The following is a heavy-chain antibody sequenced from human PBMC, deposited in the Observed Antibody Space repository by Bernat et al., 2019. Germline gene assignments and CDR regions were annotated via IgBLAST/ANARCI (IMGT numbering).Heavy chain of an antibody. V-gene: IGHV4-34*01. Sequence: QVQLQQWGAGLLKPSETLSLTCAVYGGSFSGSYWSWIRQPPGKGLEWIGEINHSGSTNYNPSLKSRVTISVDAAKNQFSLKLSSVTTADTAVYYCARVRGYYGSGIHSDYWGQGTLVTVSS. CDR2: INHSGST. CDR1: GGSFSGSY. CDR3: ARVRGYYGSGIHSDY. D-gene: IGHD3-10*01. J-gene: IGHJ4*02.